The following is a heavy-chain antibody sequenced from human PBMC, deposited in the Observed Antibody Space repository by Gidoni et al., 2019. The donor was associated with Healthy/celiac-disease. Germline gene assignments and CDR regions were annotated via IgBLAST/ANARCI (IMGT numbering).Heavy chain of an antibody. CDR3: ARDLGYCSSTSCRNWFDP. CDR1: GYTFTGYY. V-gene: IGHV1-2*02. CDR2: INPNSGGT. Sequence: QVQLVQSGAEVKKPGASVKVSCKASGYTFTGYYMHWVRQAPGQGLEWMGWINPNSGGTNYAQKFQGRVTMTRDTSISTAYMELSRLRSDDTAVYYCARDLGYCSSTSCRNWFDPWGQGTLVTVSS. D-gene: IGHD2-2*01. J-gene: IGHJ5*02.